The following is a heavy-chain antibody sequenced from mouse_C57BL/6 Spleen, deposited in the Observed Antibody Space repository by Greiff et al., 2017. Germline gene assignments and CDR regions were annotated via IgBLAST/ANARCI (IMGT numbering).Heavy chain of an antibody. CDR3: EGEERWFAY. J-gene: IGHJ3*01. Sequence: DVQLVESGGGLVKPGGSLKLSCAASGFTFSSYAMSWVRQTPGKRLEWVANISDGGSYTNYPDNVKGRFTISRDNAKNNLYLQMSHLKSEDTAMYYCEGEERWFAYWGQGTLVTVSA. CDR2: ISDGGSYT. V-gene: IGHV5-4*01. CDR1: GFTFSSYA.